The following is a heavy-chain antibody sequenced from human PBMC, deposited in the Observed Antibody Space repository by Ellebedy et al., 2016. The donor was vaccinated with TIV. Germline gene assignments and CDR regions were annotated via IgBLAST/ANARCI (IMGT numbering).Heavy chain of an antibody. J-gene: IGHJ4*02. D-gene: IGHD2-2*01. CDR1: GLTFSRYW. V-gene: IGHV3-7*03. CDR2: IKQDGSDK. CDR3: ARGSGYCSSTSCSGETD. Sequence: PGGSLSLSCVDSGLTFSRYWMSWVRQTPGRGLEWVANIKQDGSDKNYVDSVKGRFTISRDNAKNSLYLQMNSLSADDTAVYYCARGSGYCSSTSCSGETDWGQGTPVTVSS.